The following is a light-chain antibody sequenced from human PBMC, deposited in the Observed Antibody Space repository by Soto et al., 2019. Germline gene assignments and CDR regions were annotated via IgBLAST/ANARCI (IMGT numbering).Light chain of an antibody. J-gene: IGKJ3*01. CDR1: QSVSSSF. V-gene: IGKV3-20*01. CDR3: QHYGRSPGLFT. CDR2: DAS. Sequence: EVVLTQSPGTLSLSPGERAILSCRASQSVSSSFLAWYQQKPGRTPRLLIYDASSRATGIPDRFSGIGSGTDFTLTIDRLEPGDFAVYYCQHYGRSPGLFTFGPGTKVDI.